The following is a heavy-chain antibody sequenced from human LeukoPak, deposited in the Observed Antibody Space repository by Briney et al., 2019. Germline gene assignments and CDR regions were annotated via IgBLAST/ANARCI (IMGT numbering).Heavy chain of an antibody. V-gene: IGHV3-7*01. CDR3: VAWGNSGNS. J-gene: IGHJ3*01. Sequence: GGSLRLSCAASGFTFSGHWMSWVRQALAKGLEWVAHMNGDGSQIYYMDFVKGRFTISRDNAKNSLYLQMNGLRAEDTAVYYCVAWGNSGNSWGQGTMVIVSS. CDR1: GFTFSGHW. D-gene: IGHD1-26*01. CDR2: MNGDGSQI.